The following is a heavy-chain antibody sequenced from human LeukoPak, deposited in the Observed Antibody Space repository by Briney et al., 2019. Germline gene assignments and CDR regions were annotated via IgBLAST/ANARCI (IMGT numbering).Heavy chain of an antibody. Sequence: GASVKVSCKASGYTFTSYDMHWVRQATGQGLEWMGWMNPNSGNTGYAQKFQGRVTMTRDTSISTVYMELSSLRSEDTAVYYCARESGNYYDIRADYWGQRPLVTVS. CDR2: MNPNSGNT. D-gene: IGHD3-22*01. CDR1: GYTFTSYD. CDR3: ARESGNYYDIRADY. V-gene: IGHV1-8*02. J-gene: IGHJ4*02.